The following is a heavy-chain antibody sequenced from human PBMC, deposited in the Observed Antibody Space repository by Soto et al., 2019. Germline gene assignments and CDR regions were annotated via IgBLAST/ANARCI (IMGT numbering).Heavy chain of an antibody. CDR3: ARTDYYSSWTYHFDY. V-gene: IGHV1-3*01. CDR1: GYTFTTFP. D-gene: IGHD3-10*01. J-gene: IGHJ4*02. CDR2: INPGDGNT. Sequence: QVQLVQSGAEGKMPGASVKVSCQTSGYTFTTFPIHWVRQAPGQRLEWMGWINPGDGNTGYSQNFQDRITITKDTSATTAYMELSSLRSEDTAVYYCARTDYYSSWTYHFDYWGQGALVTVSS.